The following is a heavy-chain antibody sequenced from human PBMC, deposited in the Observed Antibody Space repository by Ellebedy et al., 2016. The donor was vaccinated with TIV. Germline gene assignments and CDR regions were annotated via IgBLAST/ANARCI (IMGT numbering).Heavy chain of an antibody. D-gene: IGHD6-19*01. Sequence: GESLKISCVVSGFTFSTYAMRWFRQAPGKGLEWVSSLTTGGVPFYAESVKDRFTISRDSSKNTLYLQMNSLRVEDTAVYYCARDAARSGWISDYWGQGTLVTVSS. CDR2: LTTGGVP. CDR1: GFTFSTYA. J-gene: IGHJ4*02. V-gene: IGHV3-23*01. CDR3: ARDAARSGWISDY.